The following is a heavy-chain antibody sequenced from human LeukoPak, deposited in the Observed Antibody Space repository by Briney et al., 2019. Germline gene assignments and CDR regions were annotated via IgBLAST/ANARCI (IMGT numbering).Heavy chain of an antibody. J-gene: IGHJ4*02. Sequence: ASVKVSCKASGYTFTSYDINWVRQATGQGLEWMGWMKPSTGDTGYAQKLQGRVTMTRNTSTRTAYMELSRLRFDDTAVYYCARNKEGKSLDYWGQGTLVTVSS. V-gene: IGHV1-8*01. CDR2: MKPSTGDT. CDR1: GYTFTSYD. CDR3: ARNKEGKSLDY.